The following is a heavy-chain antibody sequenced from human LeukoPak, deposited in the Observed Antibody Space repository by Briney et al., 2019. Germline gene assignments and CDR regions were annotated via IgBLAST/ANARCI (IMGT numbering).Heavy chain of an antibody. CDR1: GFTFSSSW. Sequence: GGTLRLSCAASGFTFSSSWMHWVRQGPGKGLVWVARMNADGRTINYADSVKGRFTISRDNAKNTLYLQMNSLRTEDAAVYYCARAGNYYFDLWGRGTQVTVSS. J-gene: IGHJ2*01. D-gene: IGHD1-7*01. V-gene: IGHV3-74*01. CDR2: MNADGRTI. CDR3: ARAGNYYFDL.